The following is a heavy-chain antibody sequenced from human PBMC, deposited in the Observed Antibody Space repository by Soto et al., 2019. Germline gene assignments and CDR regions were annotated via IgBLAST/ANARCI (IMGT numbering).Heavy chain of an antibody. D-gene: IGHD2-2*01. CDR2: INPSGGST. CDR3: ARVGCSSTSCHPRPTYYYYYGMDV. Sequence: ASVKVSCKASGYTFTSYYMHWVRQAPGQGLEWMGIINPSGGSTSYAQKFQGRVTMTRDTSTSTVYMELSSLRSEDTAVYYCARVGCSSTSCHPRPTYYYYYGMDVWGQGTTVTVSS. J-gene: IGHJ6*02. V-gene: IGHV1-46*01. CDR1: GYTFTSYY.